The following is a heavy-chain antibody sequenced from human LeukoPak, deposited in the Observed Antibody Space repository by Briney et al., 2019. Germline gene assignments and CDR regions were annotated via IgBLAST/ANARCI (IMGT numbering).Heavy chain of an antibody. D-gene: IGHD5-18*01. J-gene: IGHJ4*02. V-gene: IGHV4-34*01. Sequence: PSETLSLTCAVYGGSFSGYYWSWIRQPPGKGLEWIGEINHSGSTNYNPSLKSRVTISVDTSKNQFSLKLSSVTAADTAVYYCARGEIQLWLHHFDYWGQGTLVTVSS. CDR1: GGSFSGYY. CDR3: ARGEIQLWLHHFDY. CDR2: INHSGST.